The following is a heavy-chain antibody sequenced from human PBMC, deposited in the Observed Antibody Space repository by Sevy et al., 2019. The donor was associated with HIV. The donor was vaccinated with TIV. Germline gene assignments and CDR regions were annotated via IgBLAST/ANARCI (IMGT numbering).Heavy chain of an antibody. CDR2: ISSSSSTI. CDR3: PRDKANGGGDYLPFDY. J-gene: IGHJ4*02. D-gene: IGHD2-21*02. CDR1: GFTFSSYS. Sequence: GGSLRLSCAASGFTFSSYSMNWVRQAPGKGLEWVSYISSSSSTIYYADSVKGRFTISRDNAKNSLYLQMNSLRDEDTAVYYCPRDKANGGGDYLPFDYWGQGTLVTVSS. V-gene: IGHV3-48*02.